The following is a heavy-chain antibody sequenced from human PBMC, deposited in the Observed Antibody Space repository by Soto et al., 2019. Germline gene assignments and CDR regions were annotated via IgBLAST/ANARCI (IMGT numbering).Heavy chain of an antibody. CDR1: GSPFTSYG. CDR2: ISGYNGKT. CDR3: ARDGAPGESYYSYGMGI. D-gene: IGHD2-15*01. J-gene: IGHJ6*01. V-gene: IGHV1-18*01. Sequence: ASVKVSYMASGSPFTSYGISWVRQAPGQGLERMGWISGYNGKTHYAQKVQDRVTMATDTSTSTVDMELGSMRTDDPNVYYRARDGAPGESYYSYGMGIWGQGT.